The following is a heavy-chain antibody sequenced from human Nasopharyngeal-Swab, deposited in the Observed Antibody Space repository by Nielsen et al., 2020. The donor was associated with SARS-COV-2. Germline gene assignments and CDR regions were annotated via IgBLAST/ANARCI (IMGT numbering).Heavy chain of an antibody. D-gene: IGHD6-13*01. Sequence: PGKGLEWVSGISWNSGSIGYADSVKGRFTISRDNAKYSLYLQMNSLRAEDTALYYCAKDMRIAAAFDYWGQGTLVTVSS. V-gene: IGHV3-9*01. CDR2: ISWNSGSI. CDR3: AKDMRIAAAFDY. J-gene: IGHJ4*02.